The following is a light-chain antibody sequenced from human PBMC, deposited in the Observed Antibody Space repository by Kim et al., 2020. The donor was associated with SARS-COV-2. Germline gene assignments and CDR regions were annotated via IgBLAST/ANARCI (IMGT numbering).Light chain of an antibody. CDR3: SSYVGSNIVV. V-gene: IGLV2-8*01. J-gene: IGLJ2*01. CDR2: EVS. Sequence: QSALTQPPSASGSPGQSVTISCTGTSSDVGGYNYVSWYQQHPGKAPKLMIYEVSERPSGVPDRFSGSKSGNTASLTVSGLQAEDEADYYCSSYVGSNIVVFGGGTQLTVL. CDR1: SSDVGGYNY.